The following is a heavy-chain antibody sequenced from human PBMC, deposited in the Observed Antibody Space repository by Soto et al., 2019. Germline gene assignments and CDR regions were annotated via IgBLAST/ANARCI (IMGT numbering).Heavy chain of an antibody. CDR2: ISYDGSNK. CDR3: AKVGYGDNAAFDI. V-gene: IGHV3-30*18. D-gene: IGHD4-17*01. J-gene: IGHJ3*02. CDR1: GFTFSSYG. Sequence: GGSLRLSCAASGFTFSSYGMHWVHQAPGKGLEWVAVISYDGSNKYYADSVKGRFTISRDNSKNTLYLQMNSLRAEDTAVYYCAKVGYGDNAAFDIWGQGTMVTVSS.